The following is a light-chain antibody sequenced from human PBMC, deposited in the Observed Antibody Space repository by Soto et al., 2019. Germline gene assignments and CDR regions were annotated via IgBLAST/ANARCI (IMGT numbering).Light chain of an antibody. Sequence: QSVLTQPPSVSGAPGQRVTISCTGSSSNIGAGYDVHWYQQLPGTAPKLLIYGNSNRPSGVPDRFSGSKSGTSASLAINGLQAEDEADYYCQYYDSSLSAVVFGGGTKLTVL. CDR1: SSNIGAGYD. CDR3: QYYDSSLSAVV. V-gene: IGLV1-40*01. J-gene: IGLJ2*01. CDR2: GNS.